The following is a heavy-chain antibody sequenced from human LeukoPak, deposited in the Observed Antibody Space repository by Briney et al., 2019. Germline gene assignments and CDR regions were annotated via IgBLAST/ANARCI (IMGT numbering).Heavy chain of an antibody. Sequence: ASVKVSCKASGYTFTGYYMHWVRQAPGQGLEWMGWINPNSGGTNYAQKFQGRVTMTRDTSISTAYMELSRLRSDDTAVYYCARDRDWNYLSYYMDVWGKGTTVIVSS. CDR2: INPNSGGT. V-gene: IGHV1-2*02. CDR1: GYTFTGYY. D-gene: IGHD1-7*01. CDR3: ARDRDWNYLSYYMDV. J-gene: IGHJ6*03.